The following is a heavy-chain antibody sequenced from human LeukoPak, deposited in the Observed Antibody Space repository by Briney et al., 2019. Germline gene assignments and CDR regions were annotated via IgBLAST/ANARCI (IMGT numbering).Heavy chain of an antibody. V-gene: IGHV4-59*01. J-gene: IGHJ4*02. Sequence: SETLSLTCTVSGGSISSYYWSWIRQPPGKGLEWIGYIYYSGSTNYNPSLKSRVTISVDTSKTQFSLKLSSVTAADTAVYYCARDPPHDSSGYYSDYWGQGTLVTVSS. D-gene: IGHD3-22*01. CDR3: ARDPPHDSSGYYSDY. CDR1: GGSISSYY. CDR2: IYYSGST.